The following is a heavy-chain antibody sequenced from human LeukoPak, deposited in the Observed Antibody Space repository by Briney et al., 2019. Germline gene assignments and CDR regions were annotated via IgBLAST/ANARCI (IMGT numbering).Heavy chain of an antibody. Sequence: PSETLSLTCTVSGGSISSNTFCWGWLRRPPGKGLEWFGNIHYSGSTYENPSLKSRVTITVDTTKKQFSLNLSPLTARNTGCYFCATSDTVSTYNSVDPWGQGTLVTVSS. D-gene: IGHD5/OR15-5a*01. J-gene: IGHJ5*02. CDR3: ATSDTVSTYNSVDP. CDR2: IHYSGST. V-gene: IGHV4-39*01. CDR1: GGSISSNTFC.